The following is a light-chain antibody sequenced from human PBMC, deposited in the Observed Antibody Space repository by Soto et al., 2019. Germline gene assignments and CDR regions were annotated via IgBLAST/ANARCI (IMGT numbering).Light chain of an antibody. V-gene: IGLV2-18*01. J-gene: IGLJ3*02. CDR2: EDN. CDR3: AFYTTRSTWV. CDR1: RSDFYNYNR. Sequence: QSALTQPPSVSGSPGQSVTISCTGTRSDFYNYNRVSWYQQPPGTAPKLIIYEDNNRPSGVPDRFSGSKSVNTASLTISGLQTEDEADYYCAFYTTRSTWVFGGGTQLTVL.